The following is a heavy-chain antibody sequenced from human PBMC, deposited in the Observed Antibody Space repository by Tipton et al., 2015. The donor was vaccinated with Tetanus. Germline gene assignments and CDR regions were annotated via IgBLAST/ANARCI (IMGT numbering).Heavy chain of an antibody. V-gene: IGHV3-7*01. CDR1: GFTFSSYW. D-gene: IGHD6-13*01. J-gene: IGHJ6*02. Sequence: AASGFTFSSYWMSWVRQAPGKGLEWVANIKQDGSEEYYVDSVKGRFTISRDNAKNSLYLQMNSLRAEDTAVYYCAREGTEQQLGPPYYYYGMDVWGQGTTVTVSS. CDR2: IKQDGSEE. CDR3: AREGTEQQLGPPYYYYGMDV.